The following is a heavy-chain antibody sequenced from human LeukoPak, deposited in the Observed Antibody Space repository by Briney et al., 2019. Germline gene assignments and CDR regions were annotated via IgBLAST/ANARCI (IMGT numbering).Heavy chain of an antibody. CDR3: ARGTYYYGSGSYPIYFDY. CDR2: IYYSGST. D-gene: IGHD3-10*01. J-gene: IGHJ4*02. V-gene: IGHV4-59*01. CDR1: GGSISSYY. Sequence: SETLSLTCTVSGGSISSYYWSWIRQPPGKGLEWIGYIYYSGSTNYNPSLKSRVTISVDTSKNHFPLKLNSVTAADTAVYYCARGTYYYGSGSYPIYFDYWGQGTLVTVSS.